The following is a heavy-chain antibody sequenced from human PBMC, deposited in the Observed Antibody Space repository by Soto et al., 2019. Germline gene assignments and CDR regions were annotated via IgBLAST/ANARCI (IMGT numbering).Heavy chain of an antibody. CDR1: GGSINTFY. V-gene: IGHV4-59*01. J-gene: IGHJ6*02. CDR2: ISYSGST. D-gene: IGHD3-10*01. CDR3: ARGTRATQYLHYFYGMDV. Sequence: LSLTCTVSGGSINTFYWSWIRQSPGKGLEWIGYISYSGSTSYNPSLKSRLTISLNTSKNQFSLNLRSVTAADTAVYYCARGTRATQYLHYFYGMDVCGQGTTVTFSS.